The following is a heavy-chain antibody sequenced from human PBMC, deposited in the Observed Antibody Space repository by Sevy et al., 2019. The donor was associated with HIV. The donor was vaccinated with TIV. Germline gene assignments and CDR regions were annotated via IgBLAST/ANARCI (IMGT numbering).Heavy chain of an antibody. Sequence: GESLKISCAASGFTFSSYEMNWVRQAPGKGLEWVSYISSSGSTIYYADSVKGRFTISRDNAKNSLYLQMNSLRAEDTAVYYCARDREQYSPYYYYGMDVWGQGTTVTVSS. CDR1: GFTFSSYE. CDR2: ISSSGSTI. CDR3: ARDREQYSPYYYYGMDV. D-gene: IGHD1-26*01. V-gene: IGHV3-48*03. J-gene: IGHJ6*02.